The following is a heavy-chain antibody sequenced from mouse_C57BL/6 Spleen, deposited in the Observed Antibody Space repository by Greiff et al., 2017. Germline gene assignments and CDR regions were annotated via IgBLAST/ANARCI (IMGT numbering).Heavy chain of an antibody. CDR2: INPSTGGT. V-gene: IGHV1-42*01. Sequence: VQLQQSGPELVKPGASVKISCKASGYSFTGYYMNWVKQSPEKSLEWIGEINPSTGGTTDNQKFKAKATLTVDKSSSTAYMQLKSLTSEDSAVYYCARSYSNRLDYWGQGTTLTVSS. J-gene: IGHJ2*01. D-gene: IGHD2-5*01. CDR1: GYSFTGYY. CDR3: ARSYSNRLDY.